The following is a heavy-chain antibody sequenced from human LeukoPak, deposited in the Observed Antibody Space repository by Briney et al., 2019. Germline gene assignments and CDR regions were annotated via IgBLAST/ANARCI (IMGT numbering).Heavy chain of an antibody. J-gene: IGHJ4*02. CDR1: GFTFSSYA. Sequence: GSLSLSCAASGFTFSSYAMSWVRQAPGKGLEWVSAISGSGGSTYYADSVKGRFTISRDTSKNTLYLQMNSLRAKDTAVYYCAKDSVEQWLWGQGTLVTVSS. CDR3: AKDSVEQWL. D-gene: IGHD6-19*01. CDR2: ISGSGGST. V-gene: IGHV3-23*01.